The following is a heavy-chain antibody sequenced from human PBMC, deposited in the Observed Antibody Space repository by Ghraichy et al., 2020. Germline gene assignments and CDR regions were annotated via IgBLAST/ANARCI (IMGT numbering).Heavy chain of an antibody. CDR2: ISGSGDVI. J-gene: IGHJ5*02. V-gene: IGHV3-23*01. Sequence: GGSLRLSCAASGFTFSNYAMNWVRQAPGKGLEWVAAISGSGDVIYHADSVKGRFTMSRDNSKNTLYLQMNTLTAEDTAIYYCVKGGAGVPAWGQGTLVTVSS. CDR1: GFTFSNYA. CDR3: VKGGAGVPA. D-gene: IGHD2-8*01.